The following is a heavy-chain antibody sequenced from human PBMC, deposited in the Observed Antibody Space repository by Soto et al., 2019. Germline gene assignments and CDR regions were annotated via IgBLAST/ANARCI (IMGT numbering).Heavy chain of an antibody. V-gene: IGHV4-59*08. J-gene: IGHJ4*02. Sequence: QVQLQESGPGLVKPSETLSLTCTVSGGSISSYYWSWIRQPPGKGLEWIGYIYYSGSTNYKPSLKRRVTISVDTSKNQFSLKLNSMTAADTAVYYCARHNYGSGSTYFEYWGQGTLVTVSS. CDR1: GGSISSYY. D-gene: IGHD3-10*01. CDR2: IYYSGST. CDR3: ARHNYGSGSTYFEY.